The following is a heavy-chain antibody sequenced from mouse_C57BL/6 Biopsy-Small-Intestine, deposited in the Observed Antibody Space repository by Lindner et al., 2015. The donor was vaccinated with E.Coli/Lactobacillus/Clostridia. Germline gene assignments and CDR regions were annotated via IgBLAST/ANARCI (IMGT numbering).Heavy chain of an antibody. CDR3: ARGDYDWFAY. V-gene: IGHV1-66*01. CDR1: GYSFTSCY. D-gene: IGHD2-4*01. J-gene: IGHJ3*01. Sequence: VQLQESGPELVKPGASMKISCKASGYSFTSCYIHWVKQRPGQGLEWIGWIYPGSGNTKYNEKFKGRATLTADTSSSTAYMQLSSLTSEDSAVYYCARGDYDWFAYWGQGTLVTVSA. CDR2: IYPGSGNT.